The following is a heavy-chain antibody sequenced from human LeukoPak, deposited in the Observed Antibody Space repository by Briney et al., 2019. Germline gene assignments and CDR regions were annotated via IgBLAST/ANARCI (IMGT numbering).Heavy chain of an antibody. Sequence: SQTLSLTCAISGDSVSSNSAAWNWIRQSPSRGLEWLGRTYYRSKRYNDYAVSVKSRITINPDTSKNQFSLKLSSVTAADTAVYYCARGWDPDYSITMVRGARFDYWGQGTLVTVSS. CDR2: TYYRSKRYN. V-gene: IGHV6-1*01. D-gene: IGHD3-10*01. CDR1: GDSVSSNSAA. CDR3: ARGWDPDYSITMVRGARFDY. J-gene: IGHJ4*02.